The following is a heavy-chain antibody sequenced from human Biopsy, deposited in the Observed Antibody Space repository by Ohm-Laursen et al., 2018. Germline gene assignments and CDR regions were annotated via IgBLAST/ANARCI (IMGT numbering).Heavy chain of an antibody. Sequence: GTLSLTCTVSGDSISGYYWSWIRQPPGKGLEWIGEINHSGSTNFNPSFKSRVTISVDTSKNQFSLKLSSVTAADTAVYYCAVKSYFSTSFDPWGQGTLVTVSS. J-gene: IGHJ5*02. CDR3: AVKSYFSTSFDP. CDR1: GDSISGYY. D-gene: IGHD1-26*01. V-gene: IGHV4-34*01. CDR2: INHSGST.